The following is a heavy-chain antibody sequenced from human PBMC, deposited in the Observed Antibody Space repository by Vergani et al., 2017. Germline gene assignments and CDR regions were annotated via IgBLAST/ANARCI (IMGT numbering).Heavy chain of an antibody. Sequence: QVQVVQSGAEVKKSGASVKVSCKTSGYTFSNYYMHWVRPAPGQGLELMGIINPSGGHTNYAQKFQGRVTMTRDTSTSTVYMELSSLRSEDTAIYYCARGDYGILTGYRYWGQGTLVTVSA. CDR1: GYTFSNYY. J-gene: IGHJ4*02. D-gene: IGHD3-9*01. V-gene: IGHV1-46*03. CDR2: INPSGGHT. CDR3: ARGDYGILTGYRY.